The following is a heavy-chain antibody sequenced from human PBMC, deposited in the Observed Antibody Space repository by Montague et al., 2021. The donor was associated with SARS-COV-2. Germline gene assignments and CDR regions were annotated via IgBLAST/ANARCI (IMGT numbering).Heavy chain of an antibody. CDR3: ARTSLASASCRFDP. CDR2: IYYSGGT. D-gene: IGHD3-16*02. CDR1: GGSTNDFY. V-gene: IGHV4-59*01. Sequence: SETLSLTCTVSGGSTNDFYWSWIRQPPGKGPEWIGYIYYSGGTDYNPSLNSRVTISIDTSKNQFSLNLTSVTAADTGVYYCARTSLASASCRFDPWGQGTLVTVSS. J-gene: IGHJ5*02.